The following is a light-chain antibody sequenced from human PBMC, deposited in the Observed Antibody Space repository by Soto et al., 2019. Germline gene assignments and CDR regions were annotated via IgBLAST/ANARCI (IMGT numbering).Light chain of an antibody. V-gene: IGKV2-28*01. CDR1: QSLLHSNGYNY. Sequence: DIVMTQSPLSLPVTPGAPASISCRSSQSLLHSNGYNYLDWYLQKPGQSPQLLIYLGSNRASGVPDRFSGSGSGTDFTLKISRVEAEDVGLYYCLQALQTPLTFGGGTKVEI. CDR3: LQALQTPLT. J-gene: IGKJ4*01. CDR2: LGS.